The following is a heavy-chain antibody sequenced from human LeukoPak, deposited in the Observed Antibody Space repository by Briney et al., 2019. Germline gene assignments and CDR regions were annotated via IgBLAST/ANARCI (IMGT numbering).Heavy chain of an antibody. CDR3: AKDGGGYPRGYYFDY. V-gene: IGHV3-23*01. CDR2: ISGSGGST. D-gene: IGHD5-18*01. CDR1: GFTFSSYA. J-gene: IGHJ4*02. Sequence: GGSLRLSCAASGFTFSSYAMSWVRQAPGKGLEWVSAISGSGGSTYYADSGKGRFTSSRDNSKNTLYLQMNSLRAEDTAVYYCAKDGGGYPRGYYFDYWGQGTLVTVSS.